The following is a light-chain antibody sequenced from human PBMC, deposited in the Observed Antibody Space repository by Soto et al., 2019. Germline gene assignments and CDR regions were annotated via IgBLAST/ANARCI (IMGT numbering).Light chain of an antibody. J-gene: IGLJ1*01. CDR2: EVN. CDR3: SSYGGYNNVV. Sequence: QSALTQPPSASWSPGQSVTISCTGTSSDVGGYNYVSWFQQHPGKAPNLIIHEVNQRPSGVPDRFSGSMSGNTASLTVSGHQAEDEGTYYCSSYGGYNNVVFGSGTKLTVL. CDR1: SSDVGGYNY. V-gene: IGLV2-8*01.